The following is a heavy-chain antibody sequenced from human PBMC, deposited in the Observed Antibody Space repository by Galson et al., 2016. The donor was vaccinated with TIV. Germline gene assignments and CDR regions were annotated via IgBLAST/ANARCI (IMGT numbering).Heavy chain of an antibody. Sequence: SVKVSCKASGYTFTEYYIHWVRQAPGQGLEWMGWINPKSGGTMYAQKFQGWVTMTRDTSITTAYMELSRLKSDDTAVYYCAKIGQEHDAFDIWGQGTMVTVFS. CDR3: AKIGQEHDAFDI. V-gene: IGHV1-2*04. D-gene: IGHD1/OR15-1a*01. J-gene: IGHJ3*02. CDR1: GYTFTEYY. CDR2: INPKSGGT.